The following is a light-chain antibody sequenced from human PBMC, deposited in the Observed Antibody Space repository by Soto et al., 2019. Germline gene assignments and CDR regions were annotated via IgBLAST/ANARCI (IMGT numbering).Light chain of an antibody. Sequence: DIQMTQSPSTLSASVGDRVTITCRASQSVSSWLAWYQQKPGKPPNLLISKASSLESGVPSRFSGSGSGTEFPLTISTLQPDDFATYFCQQYDTYSWTFGQGTKVEIK. J-gene: IGKJ1*01. V-gene: IGKV1-5*03. CDR1: QSVSSW. CDR3: QQYDTYSWT. CDR2: KAS.